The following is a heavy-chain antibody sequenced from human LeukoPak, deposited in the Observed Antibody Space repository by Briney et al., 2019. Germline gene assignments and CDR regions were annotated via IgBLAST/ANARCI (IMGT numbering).Heavy chain of an antibody. J-gene: IGHJ4*02. Sequence: GASVKVSWKASGYTFTSYGISWVRQAPGQGLEWMGWISAYNGNTNYAQKVQGRVTMTTDTSTSTAYMELRSLRSDDTAVYYCARGTAMSFLYYFDYWGQGTLVTVSS. V-gene: IGHV1-18*04. CDR2: ISAYNGNT. CDR1: GYTFTSYG. CDR3: ARGTAMSFLYYFDY. D-gene: IGHD5-18*01.